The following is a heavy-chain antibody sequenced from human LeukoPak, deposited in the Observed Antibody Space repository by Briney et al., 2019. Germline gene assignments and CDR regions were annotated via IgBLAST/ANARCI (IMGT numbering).Heavy chain of an antibody. V-gene: IGHV3-33*01. Sequence: GGSLRLSCAASGFTFSSYGMHWVRQAPGKGLEWVAVIWYDGSNTYYADSVKGRFTISRDNSKNTLYLQMYSLRAEDTAVYYCARIGYCSGGSCYWVYFDYWGQGTLVTVSS. CDR1: GFTFSSYG. J-gene: IGHJ4*02. CDR2: IWYDGSNT. D-gene: IGHD2-15*01. CDR3: ARIGYCSGGSCYWVYFDY.